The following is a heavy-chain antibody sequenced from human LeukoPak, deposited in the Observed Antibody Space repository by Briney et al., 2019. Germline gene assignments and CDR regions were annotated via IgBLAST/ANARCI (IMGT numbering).Heavy chain of an antibody. CDR3: ARVLRAVAGTPSPTEYFQH. J-gene: IGHJ1*01. V-gene: IGHV1-2*06. CDR1: AYAFTFYD. D-gene: IGHD6-19*01. CDR2: INPNSGGT. Sequence: GASVNVSCKASAYAFTFYDMHWVRQAPGQGLDWMGRINPNSGGTNYAQKFQGRVNMTRDTSISTAYMELSSLRSDDTAVYYWARVLRAVAGTPSPTEYFQHWGQGTLVTVSS.